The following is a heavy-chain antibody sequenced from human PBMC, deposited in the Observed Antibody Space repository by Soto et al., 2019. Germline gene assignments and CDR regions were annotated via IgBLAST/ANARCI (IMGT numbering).Heavy chain of an antibody. D-gene: IGHD6-6*01. CDR1: GFTFSNAW. CDR2: IKSKTDGGTT. V-gene: IGHV3-15*01. J-gene: IGHJ6*02. CDR3: ARDGGIAARNYYGMDV. Sequence: GGSLRLSCAASGFTFSNAWMSWVRQAPGKGLEWVGRIKSKTDGGTTDYAAPVKGRFTISRDDSKNSLYLQMNSLKTEDTAVYYCARDGGIAARNYYGMDVWGQGTTVTVSS.